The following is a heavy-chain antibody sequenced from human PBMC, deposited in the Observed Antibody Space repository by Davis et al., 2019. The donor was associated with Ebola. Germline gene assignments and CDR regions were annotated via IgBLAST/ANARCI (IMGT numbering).Heavy chain of an antibody. CDR3: ARERVTCGGGSCYYSGLDV. Sequence: PGGSLRLSCAASGFSFSNYGMHWVRQAPGKGLEWVAVISHDGNNKYYEDSVKGRFTISRDNAKNSLFLQINTLGAEDTAVYYCARERVTCGGGSCYYSGLDVWGQGTTVTVSS. D-gene: IGHD2-15*01. CDR1: GFSFSNYG. CDR2: ISHDGNNK. V-gene: IGHV3-30*03. J-gene: IGHJ6*02.